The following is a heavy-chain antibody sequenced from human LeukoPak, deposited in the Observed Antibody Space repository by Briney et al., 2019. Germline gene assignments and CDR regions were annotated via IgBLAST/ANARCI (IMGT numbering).Heavy chain of an antibody. D-gene: IGHD3-10*01. CDR1: GYTFTGYY. Sequence: EASVKVSCKASGYTFTGYYMHWVRQAPGQGLEWMGWINPNSGGTNYAQKFQGRVTMTRDTSISTAYMELSRLRSDDTVVYYCARDLAMVRGVIIENYWGQGTLVTVSS. V-gene: IGHV1-2*02. CDR3: ARDLAMVRGVIIENY. J-gene: IGHJ4*02. CDR2: INPNSGGT.